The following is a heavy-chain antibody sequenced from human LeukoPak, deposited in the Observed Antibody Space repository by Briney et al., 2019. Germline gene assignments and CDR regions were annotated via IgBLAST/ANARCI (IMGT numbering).Heavy chain of an antibody. D-gene: IGHD4-11*01. J-gene: IGHJ4*02. CDR1: GYRLSSGYH. V-gene: IGHV4-38-2*02. CDR2: IDYSGSI. Sequence: SGTLSLTCTVSGYRLSSGYHWGWIRQTPGKGLEWLGSIDYSGSIYDNPSLRNRVTISLDTSKNQVYLEVNSVTAADTAVYYCVRSVIDDYSKYWGQGTLVIVSS. CDR3: VRSVIDDYSKY.